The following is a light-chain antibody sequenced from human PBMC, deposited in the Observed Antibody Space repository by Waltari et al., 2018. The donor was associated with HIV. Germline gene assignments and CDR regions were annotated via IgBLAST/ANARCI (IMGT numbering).Light chain of an antibody. Sequence: IVLTQSPATLSLSPGERAPLSCRASQTVSSYLAWYQQKPGQAPRLLIYDASIRATGIPVRFSGSGSGTDFTLTISSLEPEDFAVYYCQQRSNWLWTFGQGTKVEIK. V-gene: IGKV3-11*01. J-gene: IGKJ1*01. CDR3: QQRSNWLWT. CDR2: DAS. CDR1: QTVSSY.